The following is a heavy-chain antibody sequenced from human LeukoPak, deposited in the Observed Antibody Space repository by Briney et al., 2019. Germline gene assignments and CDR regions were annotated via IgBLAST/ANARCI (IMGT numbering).Heavy chain of an antibody. D-gene: IGHD6-19*01. J-gene: IGHJ6*03. V-gene: IGHV5-51*01. CDR1: GYSFTSYW. Sequence: GESLKISCKGSGYSFTSYWIGWVRQMPGKGLECMGIFYPGDSDTRYSPSFQGQVTISADKSINTAYLQWNSLKASDTAMYYCARHARFRIAVAAYYYMDVWGKGTTVTVSS. CDR3: ARHARFRIAVAAYYYMDV. CDR2: FYPGDSDT.